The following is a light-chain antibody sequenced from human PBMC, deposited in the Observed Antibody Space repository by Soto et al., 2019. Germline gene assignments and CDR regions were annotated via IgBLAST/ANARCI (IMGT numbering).Light chain of an antibody. V-gene: IGLV2-14*03. CDR3: NSYTTRSTYV. CDR2: DVS. J-gene: IGLJ1*01. CDR1: SSDVGGYNS. Sequence: QSVLTQPASVSGSPGQSITISCTGTSSDVGGYNSVSWYQHHPGKAPKLMIFDVSYRSSGVSSRFSGSKSDSTASLTISGLQADDDADYYCNSYTTRSTYVFGTGTKVTVL.